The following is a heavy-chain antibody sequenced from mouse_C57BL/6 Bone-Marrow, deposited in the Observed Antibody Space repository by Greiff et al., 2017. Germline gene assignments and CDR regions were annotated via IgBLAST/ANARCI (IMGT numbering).Heavy chain of an antibody. Sequence: EVQLKESVAELVRPGASVKLSCTASGFNIKNTYMHWVKQRPEQGLEWIGRIDPANGNTKYAPKFQGKATITADTSSKTAYMQISSLTSEDSASYFCARRYSSSYPHWYFDVWGTGTTVTVSS. CDR3: ARRYSSSYPHWYFDV. CDR2: IDPANGNT. J-gene: IGHJ1*03. D-gene: IGHD1-1*01. CDR1: GFNIKNTY. V-gene: IGHV14-3*01.